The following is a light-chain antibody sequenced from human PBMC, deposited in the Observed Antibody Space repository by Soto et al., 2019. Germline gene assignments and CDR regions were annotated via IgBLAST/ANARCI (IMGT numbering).Light chain of an antibody. Sequence: EVVMTQSPATLSVSPGEGVTLSCRASQGIGDTLAWYQHKPGQTPRLLIYDASRRATGIPDRFSGSGSGTDFSLTISRLEPEDFAVYYCQHYDSARWTFGLGTKVDI. CDR1: QGIGDT. V-gene: IGKV3-20*01. J-gene: IGKJ1*01. CDR3: QHYDSARWT. CDR2: DAS.